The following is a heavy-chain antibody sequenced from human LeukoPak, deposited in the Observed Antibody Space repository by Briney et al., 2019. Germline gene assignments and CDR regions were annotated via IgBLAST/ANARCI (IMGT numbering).Heavy chain of an antibody. CDR3: VKGRAGVVVPAAIDAFDI. J-gene: IGHJ3*02. V-gene: IGHV3-64D*06. D-gene: IGHD2-2*01. CDR1: GFTFSSYA. CDR2: ISSNGGST. Sequence: GGSLRLSCSASGFTFSSYAMHWVRQALGKGLEYVSAISSNGGSTYYADSVKGRFTISRDNSKNTLYLQMSSLRAEDTAVYYCVKGRAGVVVPAAIDAFDIWGQGTMVTVSS.